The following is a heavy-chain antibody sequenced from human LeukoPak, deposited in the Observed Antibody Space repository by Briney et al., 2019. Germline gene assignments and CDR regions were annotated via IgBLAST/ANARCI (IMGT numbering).Heavy chain of an antibody. V-gene: IGHV1-18*01. CDR3: ARVSRSWYGFDY. CDR1: GYIFTSYG. CDR2: ISTYNGNT. D-gene: IGHD6-13*01. J-gene: IGHJ4*02. Sequence: GASVKVSCKASGYIFTSYGITWVRQAPGQGLEWMGWISTYNGNTNYAQKFQGRVTMTRDTSISTAYMELSRLRSDDTAVYYCARVSRSWYGFDYWGQGTLVTVSS.